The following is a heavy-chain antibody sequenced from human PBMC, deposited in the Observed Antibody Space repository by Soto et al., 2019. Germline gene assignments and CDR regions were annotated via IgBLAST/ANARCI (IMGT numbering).Heavy chain of an antibody. CDR2: INPNSGGT. CDR1: GYTFTSYY. CDR3: ARVRVAAVEY. Sequence: ASVKVSCKASGYTFTSYYMHWVRQAPGQGLEWMGWINPNSGGTNYAQKFQGRVTMTRDTSISTAYMELSRLRSDDTAGYYCARVRVAAVEYWRQRILVTVSS. D-gene: IGHD6-19*01. V-gene: IGHV1-2*02. J-gene: IGHJ4*02.